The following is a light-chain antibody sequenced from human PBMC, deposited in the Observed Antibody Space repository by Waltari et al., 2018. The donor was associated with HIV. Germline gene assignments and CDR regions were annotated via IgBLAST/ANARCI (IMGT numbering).Light chain of an antibody. Sequence: SYEVTQPPSVSVSPGQTASITCSGHKLGNKYTAWYQQKPGQSPVLVIYEDNKRRSGTPERFFGSNSGDTATLTISGTQAMDEADYYCQAWDSSTVVFGGGTRLTVL. CDR3: QAWDSSTVV. V-gene: IGLV3-1*01. J-gene: IGLJ2*01. CDR1: KLGNKY. CDR2: EDN.